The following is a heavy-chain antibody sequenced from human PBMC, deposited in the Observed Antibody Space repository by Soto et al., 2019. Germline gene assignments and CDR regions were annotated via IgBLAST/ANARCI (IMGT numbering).Heavy chain of an antibody. J-gene: IGHJ5*02. CDR2: INPNSGGT. V-gene: IGHV1-2*04. CDR3: ARDSLGIAAAGTYNWFDP. D-gene: IGHD6-13*01. Sequence: ASVKASCKASGYTFTDYYMHWVRQAPGQGLEWMGWINPNSGGTNYAQKFQGWVTMTRDTSISTAYMELSRLRSDDTAVYYCARDSLGIAAAGTYNWFDPWGQGTLVTVSS. CDR1: GYTFTDYY.